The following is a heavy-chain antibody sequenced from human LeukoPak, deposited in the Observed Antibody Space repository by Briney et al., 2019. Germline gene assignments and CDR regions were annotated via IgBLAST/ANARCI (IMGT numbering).Heavy chain of an antibody. D-gene: IGHD5-18*01. Sequence: PGGSLRLSCAASGFTFSSYAMHWVRQAPGKGLEWVAVISYDGSNKYYADSVKGRFTISRDNSKNTLYLQMNSLRAEDTAVYYCARDPIQLWLMGFDYWGQGTLVTVSS. CDR3: ARDPIQLWLMGFDY. CDR2: ISYDGSNK. V-gene: IGHV3-30-3*01. CDR1: GFTFSSYA. J-gene: IGHJ4*02.